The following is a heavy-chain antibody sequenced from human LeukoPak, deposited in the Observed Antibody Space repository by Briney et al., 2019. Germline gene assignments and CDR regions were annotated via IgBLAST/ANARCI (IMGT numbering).Heavy chain of an antibody. J-gene: IGHJ3*02. V-gene: IGHV3-74*03. Sequence: PGGSLRLSCAASGFTVSSTYMSWVRQAPGKGLVCVSRINSDGSTTTYADSVKGRFTISRDNAKNTLYLQMNSLRAEDSALYYCARIRESLGLGAFDIWGQGTMVTVSS. D-gene: IGHD7-27*01. CDR2: INSDGSTT. CDR1: GFTVSSTY. CDR3: ARIRESLGLGAFDI.